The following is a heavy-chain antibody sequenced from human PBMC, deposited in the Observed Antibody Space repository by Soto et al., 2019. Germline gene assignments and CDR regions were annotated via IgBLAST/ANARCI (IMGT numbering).Heavy chain of an antibody. V-gene: IGHV4-59*06. CDR3: ASHGGYSYGYTIYYGMDV. D-gene: IGHD5-18*01. Sequence: SETLSLTCTVSGGSISSYYWSWIRQPPGKGLEWIGYIYYSGSTYYNPSLKSRVTISVDTSKNQFSLKLSSVTAADTAVYYCASHGGYSYGYTIYYGMDVWGQGTTVTVSS. J-gene: IGHJ6*02. CDR2: IYYSGST. CDR1: GGSISSYY.